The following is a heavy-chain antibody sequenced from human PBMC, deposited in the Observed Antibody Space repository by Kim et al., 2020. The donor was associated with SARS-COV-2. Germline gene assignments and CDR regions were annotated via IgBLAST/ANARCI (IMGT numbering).Heavy chain of an antibody. J-gene: IGHJ4*02. V-gene: IGHV4-4*02. CDR3: ARGGFGCSSTSCYEDYFDY. D-gene: IGHD2-2*01. Sequence: SRVTISVDKSKNQFSLKLSSVTAADTAVYYCARGGFGCSSTSCYEDYFDYWGQGTLVTVSS.